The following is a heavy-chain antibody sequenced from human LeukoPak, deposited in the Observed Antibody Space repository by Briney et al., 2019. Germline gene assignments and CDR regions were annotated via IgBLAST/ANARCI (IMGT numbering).Heavy chain of an antibody. CDR3: AREGFGPFFDY. CDR2: ISSSSSYT. J-gene: IGHJ4*02. D-gene: IGHD3-16*01. Sequence: GGSLRHSCAASGFTFSDYYMSWIRQAPGKGLEWVSYISSSSSYTHYAESVKGRFTISRDNAKNSLYLQMKSLRAEETAVYYCAREGFGPFFDYWGQGTLVTVSS. V-gene: IGHV3-11*06. CDR1: GFTFSDYY.